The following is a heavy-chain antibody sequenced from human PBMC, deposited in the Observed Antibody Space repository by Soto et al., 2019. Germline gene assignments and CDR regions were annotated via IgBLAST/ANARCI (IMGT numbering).Heavy chain of an antibody. CDR1: GYTFTSYA. J-gene: IGHJ4*02. Sequence: QVQLVQSGAEEKKPGASVKVSCKASGYTFTSYAMHWVRQAPGQRLEWMGWINAGNGNTKYSQKFQGRVTITRDTSASTAYMELSSLRSEDTAVYDCARVPPYSGSDYILNFDYWGQGTLVTVSS. CDR3: ARVPPYSGSDYILNFDY. V-gene: IGHV1-3*05. D-gene: IGHD1-26*01. CDR2: INAGNGNT.